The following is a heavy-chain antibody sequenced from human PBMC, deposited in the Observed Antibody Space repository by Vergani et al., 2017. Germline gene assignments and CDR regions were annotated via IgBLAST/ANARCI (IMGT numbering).Heavy chain of an antibody. V-gene: IGHV3-23*01. CDR3: AKVASYDFWGDSRGSGEIDY. CDR1: GFTFTNYA. CDR2: ISGSGGRT. J-gene: IGHJ4*02. Sequence: EVQLLESGGGLVQPGGSLRLSCGASGFTFTNYAMSWVRQAPGKGLEWVSVISGSGGRTYYADSVKGRFTISRDNSKNTLYMQMSSLRAEDTAAYFCAKVASYDFWGDSRGSGEIDYWGQGTLVTVSS. D-gene: IGHD3-3*01.